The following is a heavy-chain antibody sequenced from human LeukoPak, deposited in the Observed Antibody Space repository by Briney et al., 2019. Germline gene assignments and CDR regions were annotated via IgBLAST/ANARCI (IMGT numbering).Heavy chain of an antibody. J-gene: IGHJ3*02. CDR3: ANLEMRSSAAFDI. CDR2: IRYDGSNK. Sequence: GGSLRLSCAASGFTFSSYGMHWVRQAPGKGLEWVAFIRYDGSNKYYTDSVKGRFTISGDNSKNTLYLQMNSLRAEDTAVYYCANLEMRSSAAFDIWGQGTMVTVSS. CDR1: GFTFSSYG. V-gene: IGHV3-30*02.